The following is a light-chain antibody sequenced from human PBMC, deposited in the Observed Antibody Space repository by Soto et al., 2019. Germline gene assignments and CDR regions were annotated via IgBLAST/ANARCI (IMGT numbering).Light chain of an antibody. CDR3: AAWDDSLSGWV. CDR1: SSNIGSNY. V-gene: IGLV1-47*02. CDR2: SNN. J-gene: IGLJ3*02. Sequence: QPVLTQPPSASGTPGQRVTISCSGSSSNIGSNYVYWYQQLPGTAPKLLIYSNNQQPSGVPDRFSGSKSGTSASLAISGLRSEDEADYYCAAWDDSLSGWVFGGGTKLTVL.